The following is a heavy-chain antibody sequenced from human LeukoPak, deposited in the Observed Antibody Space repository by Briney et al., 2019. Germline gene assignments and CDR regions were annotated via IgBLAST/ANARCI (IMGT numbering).Heavy chain of an antibody. CDR1: GFTFDDYS. CDR2: ISWDGGST. Sequence: GGSLRLSCAASGFTFDDYSMHWVRQPPGKGLEWVSLISWDGGSTFYADSVKGRFTISRDNSKNTLYLQMNSLRAEDTAVFYCANAHPYDSSGYPPFDYWGQGALVTVSS. CDR3: ANAHPYDSSGYPPFDY. V-gene: IGHV3-43*01. D-gene: IGHD3-22*01. J-gene: IGHJ4*02.